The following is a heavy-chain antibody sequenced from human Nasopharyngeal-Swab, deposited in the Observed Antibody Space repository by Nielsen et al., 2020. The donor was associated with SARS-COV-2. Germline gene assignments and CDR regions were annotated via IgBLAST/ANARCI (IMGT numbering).Heavy chain of an antibody. CDR3: ARGYKCGNY. V-gene: IGHV3-23*01. Sequence: GESLKISCAASGFTFSSYAMSWVRQAPGKGLEWVSAISGSGGSTYYADSVKGRFTTSRDNSKNTLYLQMNSLRAEDTAVYYCARGYKCGNYWGQGTLVTVSS. J-gene: IGHJ4*02. CDR2: ISGSGGST. D-gene: IGHD5-18*01. CDR1: GFTFSSYA.